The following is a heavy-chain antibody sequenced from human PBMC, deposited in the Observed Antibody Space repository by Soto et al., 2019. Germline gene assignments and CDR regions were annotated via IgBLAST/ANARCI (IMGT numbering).Heavy chain of an antibody. Sequence: SQTLSLTCTVSGGSISSSSYYWGWIRQPPGKGLEWIGSIYYSGSTYYNPSLKSRVTISVDTSKNQFSLKLSSVTAADTAVYYFPRHEIHDYGGNSLFVYWGQGTLVTAPQ. V-gene: IGHV4-39*01. CDR3: PRHEIHDYGGNSLFVY. D-gene: IGHD4-17*01. J-gene: IGHJ4*02. CDR1: GGSISSSSYY. CDR2: IYYSGST.